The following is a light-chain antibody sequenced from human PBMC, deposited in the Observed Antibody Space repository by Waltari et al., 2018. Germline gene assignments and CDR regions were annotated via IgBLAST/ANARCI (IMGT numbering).Light chain of an antibody. Sequence: DIVMTQSPDSLTVSLGEEATINCKSSQNLLFRSTNKNYLAWYQQKPGQPPKLLFYWASTRESGVPDRFSGSGSGTDFTLTISSLQAEDVAVYYCQQYFSVPETFGQGTKLEIK. CDR1: QNLLFRSTNKNY. CDR2: WAS. CDR3: QQYFSVPET. V-gene: IGKV4-1*01. J-gene: IGKJ2*01.